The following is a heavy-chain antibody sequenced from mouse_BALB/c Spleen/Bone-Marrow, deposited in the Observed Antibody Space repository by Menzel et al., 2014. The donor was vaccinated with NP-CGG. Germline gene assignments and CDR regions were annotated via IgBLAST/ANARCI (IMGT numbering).Heavy chain of an antibody. D-gene: IGHD2-4*01. Sequence: VKLVESGPGLEESSQSLSISCTVSGFSLTSYGVHWIRQRPGKGLEWLGVIWPGGSTNYNSALMSRLSISKDNSKSQVFLKMNSLQSDDTAMYYCARDLYYDYDVGAMDYWGQGTSVTVSS. J-gene: IGHJ4*01. CDR2: IWPGGST. CDR3: ARDLYYDYDVGAMDY. CDR1: GFSLTSYG. V-gene: IGHV2-9*02.